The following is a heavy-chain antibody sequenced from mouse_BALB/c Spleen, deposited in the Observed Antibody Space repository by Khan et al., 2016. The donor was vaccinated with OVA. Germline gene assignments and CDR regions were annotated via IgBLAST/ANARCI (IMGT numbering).Heavy chain of an antibody. V-gene: IGHV2-2*02. Sequence: QVQLKESGPGLVQPSQSLSITCTVSGFSLTNYGVHWVRQSPGKGLEWLGVIWSGGSTDYNAAFLSRLSISKDNSKSQVFFKMNSLQVNDTAMYYCARKAIYYGNPGTMDYWGQGTSVTVSA. D-gene: IGHD2-1*01. CDR2: IWSGGST. CDR3: ARKAIYYGNPGTMDY. J-gene: IGHJ4*01. CDR1: GFSLTNYG.